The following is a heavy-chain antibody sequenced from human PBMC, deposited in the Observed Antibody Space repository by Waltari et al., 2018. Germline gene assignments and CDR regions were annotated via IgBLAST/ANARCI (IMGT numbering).Heavy chain of an antibody. V-gene: IGHV4-39*07. CDR1: GDSISGSNYY. D-gene: IGHD6-6*01. Sequence: QLQLQESGPGLVEPSVNLSPTCTVPGDSISGSNYYWGWIRQPPGKGLEWIGGIYSGGSSYYNPSLKSRVTISVDTSKNQFSLKLNSVTAADAAVYFCARDRPGTISSFDPWGQGTLVTVSS. J-gene: IGHJ5*02. CDR3: ARDRPGTISSFDP. CDR2: IYSGGSS.